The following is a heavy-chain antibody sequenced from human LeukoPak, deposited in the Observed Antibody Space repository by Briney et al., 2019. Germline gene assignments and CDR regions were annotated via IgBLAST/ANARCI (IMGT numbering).Heavy chain of an antibody. J-gene: IGHJ4*02. D-gene: IGHD1-26*01. V-gene: IGHV3-53*01. CDR2: ISINTDT. Sequence: GGSQRLSCAASGIAVIGNYMSWVRHPPGKRLEWVSFISINTDTFYADSVRGRFTISRDSSKNTLFLQMNSLRDEDSAVYYCAIAQSWDELFDSWGQGTLVTVSS. CDR1: GIAVIGNY. CDR3: AIAQSWDELFDS.